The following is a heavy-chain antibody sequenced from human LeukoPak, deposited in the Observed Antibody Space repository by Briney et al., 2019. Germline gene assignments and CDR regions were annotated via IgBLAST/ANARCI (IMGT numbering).Heavy chain of an antibody. J-gene: IGHJ3*02. CDR1: GGSISSGSYY. CDR2: IYTSGST. D-gene: IGHD3-22*01. CDR3: ASYYDSSGFDI. V-gene: IGHV4-61*02. Sequence: PSETLSLTCTVSGGSISSGSYYWSRIRQPAGKGLEWIGRIYTSGSTNYNPSLKSRVTISVDTSKNQFSLKLSSVTAADTAVYYCASYYDSSGFDIWGQGTMITVSS.